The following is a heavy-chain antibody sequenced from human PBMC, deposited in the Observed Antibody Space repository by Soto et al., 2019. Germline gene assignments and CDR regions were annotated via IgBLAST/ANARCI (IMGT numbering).Heavy chain of an antibody. CDR1: GGTFSSYG. CDR3: ARGVVVVAASQLGWFDP. CDR2: IIPMFGTT. V-gene: IGHV1-69*01. D-gene: IGHD2-15*01. Sequence: QVQLVQPGAEVKKPGSSVKVSCKASGGTFSSYGISWVRQAPGQGLEWMGGIIPMFGTTKYAQKFQGRLTITADESTSTAYMELSSLRSGDTAVYYCARGVVVVAASQLGWFDPWGQGTLVTVSS. J-gene: IGHJ5*02.